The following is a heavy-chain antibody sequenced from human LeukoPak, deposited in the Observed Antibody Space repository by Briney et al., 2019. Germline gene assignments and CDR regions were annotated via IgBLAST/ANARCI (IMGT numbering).Heavy chain of an antibody. Sequence: GGSLRLSCAASGFTFSNAWMNWVRQAPGKGLEWVGRIKSKTDGGTTDYAAPVKGRFTISRDDSKNTLYLQMNSLKTEDTAVYYCTTAANYDYVWGSYRYHSWGQGTLVTASS. CDR1: GFTFSNAW. CDR3: TTAANYDYVWGSYRYHS. D-gene: IGHD3-16*02. V-gene: IGHV3-15*07. CDR2: IKSKTDGGTT. J-gene: IGHJ4*02.